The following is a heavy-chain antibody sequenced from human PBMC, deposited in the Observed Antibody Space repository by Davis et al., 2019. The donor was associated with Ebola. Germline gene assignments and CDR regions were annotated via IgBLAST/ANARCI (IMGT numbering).Heavy chain of an antibody. CDR2: ISAYNGNT. J-gene: IGHJ6*02. D-gene: IGHD3-10*01. CDR3: AGGTMVRGVYYYGMDV. Sequence: ASVKVSCKASGYAFTSYGIRWVRQATGQGLEWMGWISAYNGNTNYAQKLQGRVTMTTYTSTSTAYMELRSLRSDDTAVYYCAGGTMVRGVYYYGMDVWGQGTTVTVSS. CDR1: GYAFTSYG. V-gene: IGHV1-18*01.